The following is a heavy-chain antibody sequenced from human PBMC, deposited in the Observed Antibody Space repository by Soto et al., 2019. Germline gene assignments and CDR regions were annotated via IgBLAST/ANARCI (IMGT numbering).Heavy chain of an antibody. D-gene: IGHD2-2*01. CDR3: ARAQGSSTSLEIYYYYYYGMDV. CDR1: GGTFGSYA. Sequence: QVQLVQSGAEVKKPGSSVKFSCKASGGTFGSYAISWVRQAPGQGLEWMGGIIPIPGTANYAQKFQGRVTIAADESTSTAYMELSSLRYEDTAVYYCARAQGSSTSLEIYYYYYYGMDVWGQGTTVTVSS. CDR2: IIPIPGTA. V-gene: IGHV1-69*01. J-gene: IGHJ6*02.